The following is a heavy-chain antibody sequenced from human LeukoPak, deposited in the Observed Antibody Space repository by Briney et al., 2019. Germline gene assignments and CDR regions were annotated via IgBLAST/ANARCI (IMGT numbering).Heavy chain of an antibody. J-gene: IGHJ5*02. V-gene: IGHV3-7*01. D-gene: IGHD2-21*01. CDR2: IKQDGSEK. CDR1: GFTFSSYW. CDR3: ARDVVQVWGSWFDP. Sequence: GGSLRLSCAASGFTFSSYWMSWVRQAPGRGLEWVANIKQDGSEKYYVDSVKGRFSLSRHHDKNSLYLQMNSLRAEDTAVYYCARDVVQVWGSWFDPWGQGTLVTVSS.